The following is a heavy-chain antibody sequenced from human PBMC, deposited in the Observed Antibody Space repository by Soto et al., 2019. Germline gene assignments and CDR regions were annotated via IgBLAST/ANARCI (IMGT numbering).Heavy chain of an antibody. Sequence: QVQLVQSGAEVKKPGSSVKVSCKASGGTFSSYAISWVRQAPGQGLEWMGGIIPIFGTANYAQKFQGRVTITADESTRTAYMELRSLRSEDTAVYYCARDLVYSSSWTRDAFDIWGQGTMVTVSS. CDR2: IIPIFGTA. CDR1: GGTFSSYA. CDR3: ARDLVYSSSWTRDAFDI. D-gene: IGHD6-13*01. J-gene: IGHJ3*02. V-gene: IGHV1-69*19.